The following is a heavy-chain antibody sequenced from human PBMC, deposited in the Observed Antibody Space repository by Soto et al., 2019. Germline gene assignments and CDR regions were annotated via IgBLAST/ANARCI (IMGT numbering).Heavy chain of an antibody. V-gene: IGHV1-18*01. J-gene: IGHJ6*03. CDR1: GYTFSSHG. CDR3: ARMVRGSNIDYYYYMDV. CDR2: ISASNGDT. D-gene: IGHD3-10*01. Sequence: QVPLVQSGAEVKKPGASVKVSCKASGYTFSSHGITWLRQAPGQGLEWMGWISASNGDTNYAQRLQGRVTVTTDTSTTTSYLELRSLRSADTAVYYCARMVRGSNIDYYYYMDVWGKGTTVTVSS.